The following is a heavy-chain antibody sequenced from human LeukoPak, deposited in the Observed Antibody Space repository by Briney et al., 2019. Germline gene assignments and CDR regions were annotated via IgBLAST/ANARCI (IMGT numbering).Heavy chain of an antibody. CDR2: ISWNSGSI. CDR1: GFTFDDYA. CDR3: AKDGQNGDYAVYYFDY. D-gene: IGHD4-17*01. J-gene: IGHJ4*02. Sequence: GGSLRLSCAASGFTFDDYAMHWVRQAPGKGLEWVSGISWNSGSIGYADSVKGRFTISRDNAKNSLYLQMNSLRAGDTALYYCAKDGQNGDYAVYYFDYWGQGTLVTVSS. V-gene: IGHV3-9*01.